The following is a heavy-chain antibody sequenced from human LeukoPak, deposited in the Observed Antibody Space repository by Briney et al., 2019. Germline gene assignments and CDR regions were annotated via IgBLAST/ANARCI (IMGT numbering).Heavy chain of an antibody. CDR2: VYYSGNT. V-gene: IGHV4-39*01. CDR3: ARLPELLNDPFDY. CDR1: GGSINSNNYY. D-gene: IGHD1-7*01. J-gene: IGHJ4*02. Sequence: SETLSLTCTVSGGSINSNNYYWGWIRQPPGKGLEWIASVYYSGNTWYNPSLKSRVTISVDTSKNQFSLKLTSVTAADTAVYYCARLPELLNDPFDYWGQGTLVTASS.